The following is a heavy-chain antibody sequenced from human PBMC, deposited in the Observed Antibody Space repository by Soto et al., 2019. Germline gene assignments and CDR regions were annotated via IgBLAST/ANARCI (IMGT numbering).Heavy chain of an antibody. J-gene: IGHJ4*02. CDR3: ARSSLTAVDY. Sequence: QVQLVQSGAEVKKPGASVKVSCKASGYTFTSHTIHWVRQAPGQRLEWMAWINVNNDNRKYSPKLQGRVTISIDTSATTAYMELSSLRSEDTAVYYCARSSLTAVDYWGQGTLVTVSS. CDR2: INVNNDNR. D-gene: IGHD5-18*01. V-gene: IGHV1-3*01. CDR1: GYTFTSHT.